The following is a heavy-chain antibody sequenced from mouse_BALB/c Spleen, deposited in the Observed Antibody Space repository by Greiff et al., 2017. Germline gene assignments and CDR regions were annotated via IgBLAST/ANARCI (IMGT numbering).Heavy chain of an antibody. V-gene: IGHV5-4*02. J-gene: IGHJ2*01. Sequence: EVKLVESGGGLVKPGGSLKLSCAASGFTFSDYYMYWVRQTPEKRLEWVATISDGGSYTYYPDSVKGRFTISRDNAKNNLYLQMSSLKSEDTAMYYCAREGGNMYYFDYWGQGTTLTVSS. CDR2: ISDGGSYT. CDR3: AREGGNMYYFDY. D-gene: IGHD1-1*02. CDR1: GFTFSDYY.